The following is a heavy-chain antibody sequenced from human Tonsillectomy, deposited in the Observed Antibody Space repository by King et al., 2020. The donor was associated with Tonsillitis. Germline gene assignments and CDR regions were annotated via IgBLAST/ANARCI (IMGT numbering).Heavy chain of an antibody. J-gene: IGHJ6*03. CDR2: IYISGNT. CDR3: ARIPVGYFYYMDV. V-gene: IGHV4-61*02. D-gene: IGHD3-16*01. Sequence: VQLQESGPGLGKPLQTLSLTCTVSGVSISSGSAYWSCIRQPAGNGLEWIGRIYISGNTNNNPSLKSAVTMSVDTSKNQCSLTLSSVTAADTAVYYCARIPVGYFYYMDVWGKGTSVTVSS. CDR1: GVSISSGSAY.